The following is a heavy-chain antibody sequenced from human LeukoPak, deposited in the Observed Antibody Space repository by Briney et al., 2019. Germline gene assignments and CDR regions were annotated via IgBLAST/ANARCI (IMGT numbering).Heavy chain of an antibody. D-gene: IGHD5-18*01. CDR1: GYTFTGYY. CDR2: INPNSGGT. Sequence: ASVKVSCKASGYTFTGYYMHGVRQAPGQGLEWMGWINPNSGGTSYAQKFQGRVTMTRDTSISTTYMELTRLTSDDTAVYYCARGGYTFGDNWFDPWGQGTLVTVSS. J-gene: IGHJ5*02. V-gene: IGHV1-2*02. CDR3: ARGGYTFGDNWFDP.